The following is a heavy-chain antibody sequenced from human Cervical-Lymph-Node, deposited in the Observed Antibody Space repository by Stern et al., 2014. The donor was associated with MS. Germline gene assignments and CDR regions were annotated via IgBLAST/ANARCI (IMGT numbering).Heavy chain of an antibody. J-gene: IGHJ6*02. CDR2: ISTNNGYT. CDR1: GYIFTTYG. Sequence: VQLVQSGAEVKKPGASVKVSCTASGYIFTTYGMSWVRQAPGQGLEWMGWISTNNGYTSFAQKLQGRFAMTTDTSTSTAYMELRNLRSDDTAVYYCARDDYGTYYGLDVWGLGTPVTVSS. V-gene: IGHV1-18*01. CDR3: ARDDYGTYYGLDV. D-gene: IGHD4/OR15-4a*01.